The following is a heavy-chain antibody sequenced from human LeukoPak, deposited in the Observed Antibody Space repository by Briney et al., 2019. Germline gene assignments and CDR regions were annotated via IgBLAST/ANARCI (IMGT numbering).Heavy chain of an antibody. CDR2: IYHSGST. V-gene: IGHV4-30-2*01. Sequence: SETLSLTCTVSGGSISSGGYSWSWIRQPPGKGLEWIGYIYHSGSTYYNPSLKSRVTISVDRSKNQFSLKLSSVTAADTAVYYCARGNARTKHYWYFDLWGRGTLVTVSS. CDR3: ARGNARTKHYWYFDL. CDR1: GGSISSGGYS. D-gene: IGHD2-2*01. J-gene: IGHJ2*01.